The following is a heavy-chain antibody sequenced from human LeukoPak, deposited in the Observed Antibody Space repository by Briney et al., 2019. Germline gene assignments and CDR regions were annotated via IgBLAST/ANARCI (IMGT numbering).Heavy chain of an antibody. Sequence: SQTLSLTCTVSGGSISSGRYHWSWIRQPAGKGLEWIGRIYTSGSTNYNPSLKSRVTISVDTSKNQFSLKLSSVTAADTAVYYCARVGVNERSGYLPYYYMDVWGKGTTVTVSS. V-gene: IGHV4-61*02. CDR2: IYTSGST. CDR1: GGSISSGRYH. CDR3: ARVGVNERSGYLPYYYMDV. D-gene: IGHD3-3*01. J-gene: IGHJ6*03.